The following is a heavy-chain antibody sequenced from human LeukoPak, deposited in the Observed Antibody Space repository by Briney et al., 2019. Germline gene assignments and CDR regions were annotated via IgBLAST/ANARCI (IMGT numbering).Heavy chain of an antibody. V-gene: IGHV4-31*03. J-gene: IGHJ4*02. Sequence: PSETLSLTCTVSGDSITSGGYYWSWIRQHPGKGLEWIGYIYFTGSAYYNPSLKSRVTISVDTSKNQFSLNLTSVTVADTAVYYCARESAAGYYGSGSYPQWGQGTLVTVSS. CDR1: GDSITSGGYY. D-gene: IGHD3-10*01. CDR3: ARESAAGYYGSGSYPQ. CDR2: IYFTGSA.